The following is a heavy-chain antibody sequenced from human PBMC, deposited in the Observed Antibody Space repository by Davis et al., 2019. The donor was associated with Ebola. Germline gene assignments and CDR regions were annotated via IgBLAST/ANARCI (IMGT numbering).Heavy chain of an antibody. Sequence: SVKVSCKASGYTFTSYYMHWVRQAPGQGLEWMGRIIPILGIANYAQKFQGRVTITADKSTSTAYMELSSLRSEDTAVYYCARDRTAMVGRDGMDVWGQGTTVTVSS. CDR3: ARDRTAMVGRDGMDV. CDR2: IIPILGIA. CDR1: GYTFTSYY. J-gene: IGHJ6*02. V-gene: IGHV1-69*04. D-gene: IGHD5-18*01.